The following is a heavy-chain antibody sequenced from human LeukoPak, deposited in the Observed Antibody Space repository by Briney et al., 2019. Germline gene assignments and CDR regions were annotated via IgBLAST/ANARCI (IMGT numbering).Heavy chain of an antibody. CDR3: ARGKPRYYDFWSGYYHYYYYGMDV. J-gene: IGHJ6*02. D-gene: IGHD3-3*01. Sequence: ASVKVSCKASGYTFTSYGISWVRQAPGQGLEWMGWISAYNGNTNYAQKLQGRVTMTRNTSISTAYMELSSLRSEDTAVYYCARGKPRYYDFWSGYYHYYYYGMDVWGQGTTVTVSS. V-gene: IGHV1-18*01. CDR2: ISAYNGNT. CDR1: GYTFTSYG.